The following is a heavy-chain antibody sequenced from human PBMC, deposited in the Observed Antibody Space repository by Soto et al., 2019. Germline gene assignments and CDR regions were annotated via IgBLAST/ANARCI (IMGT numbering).Heavy chain of an antibody. Sequence: PSETVPRTGTVSGGYISSGGYYWSWIRQPPGKGLEWIGYIYYSGSTYYNPSLKSRVTISVDTSKNQFSLKLSSVTAADTAVYYCARDGYKEGGAFDIWGQGTMVTVSS. D-gene: IGHD5-12*01. V-gene: IGHV4-30-4*01. CDR1: GGYISSGGYY. CDR3: ARDGYKEGGAFDI. J-gene: IGHJ3*02. CDR2: IYYSGST.